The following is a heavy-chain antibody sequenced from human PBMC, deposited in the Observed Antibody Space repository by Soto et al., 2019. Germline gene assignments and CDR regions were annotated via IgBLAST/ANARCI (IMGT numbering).Heavy chain of an antibody. J-gene: IGHJ4*02. V-gene: IGHV3-21*06. D-gene: IGHD6-19*01. Sequence: GGSLRLSCSASGFTFSDENMSWVRQVPGKGLEWVSGISGGGSYIFYADSVQGRFSISRDNPKNSLFLEMNSLRDEDTAVYFCARAIAVGSTSLDYWGLGTRVTVSS. CDR3: ARAIAVGSTSLDY. CDR1: GFTFSDEN. CDR2: ISGGGSYI.